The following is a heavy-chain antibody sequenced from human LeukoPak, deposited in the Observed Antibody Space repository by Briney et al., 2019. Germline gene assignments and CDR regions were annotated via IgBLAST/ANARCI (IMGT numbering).Heavy chain of an antibody. CDR3: ARAYLYYYDSSGYPGDY. CDR2: ISNDSRYK. D-gene: IGHD3-22*01. V-gene: IGHV3-21*01. Sequence: GGSLRLSCAASRFTFSSYSMNWVRQAPGKGLEWVSSISNDSRYKYYADSVKGRFTISRDNSQNSLYLQMNSLRAEDTAVYYCARAYLYYYDSSGYPGDYWGQGTLVTVSS. CDR1: RFTFSSYS. J-gene: IGHJ4*02.